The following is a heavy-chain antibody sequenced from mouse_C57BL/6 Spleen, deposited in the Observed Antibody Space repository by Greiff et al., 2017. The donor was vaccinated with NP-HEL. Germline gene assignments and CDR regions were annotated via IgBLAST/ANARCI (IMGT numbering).Heavy chain of an antibody. J-gene: IGHJ4*01. CDR2: IDPEDGET. CDR1: GFNIKDYY. D-gene: IGHD1-1*01. Sequence: EVQLQQSGAELVKPGASVKLSCTASGFNIKDYYMHWVKQRTEQGLEWIGRIDPEDGETKYAPTFQGKATITADTSSNTAYLQLSSLTSEDTAVYYCARWHYYGSRMDYWGQGTSVTVSS. CDR3: ARWHYYGSRMDY. V-gene: IGHV14-2*01.